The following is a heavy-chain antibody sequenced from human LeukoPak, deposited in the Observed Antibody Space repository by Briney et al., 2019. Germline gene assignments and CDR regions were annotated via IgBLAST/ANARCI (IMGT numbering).Heavy chain of an antibody. D-gene: IGHD3-9*01. CDR1: GFTVSSTY. CDR2: LYSGDTT. Sequence: GGSLRLSCAASGFTVSSTYMSWVRQAPGKGLEWVSALYSGDTTYYANSVKGRFTISRDNSKNMLYLQMNSLRAEDTAVYYCARRLLTGYYEFWGQGPLVTVSS. J-gene: IGHJ4*02. CDR3: ARRLLTGYYEF. V-gene: IGHV3-66*01.